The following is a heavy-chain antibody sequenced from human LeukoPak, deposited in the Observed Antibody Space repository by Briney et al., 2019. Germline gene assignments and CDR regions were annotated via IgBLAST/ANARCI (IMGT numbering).Heavy chain of an antibody. J-gene: IGHJ4*02. CDR1: GGPVYTSDYY. V-gene: IGHV4-39*07. CDR3: ARIFDS. CDR2: VFYTGKP. Sequence: SETLSLTCSVSGGPVYTSDYYWGWIRQSPGKGLEWIGDVFYTGKPNYNPSLRGRVTISINTSKNQFSLKLASVTAADTAVYYCARIFDSWGQGTLVTVSS.